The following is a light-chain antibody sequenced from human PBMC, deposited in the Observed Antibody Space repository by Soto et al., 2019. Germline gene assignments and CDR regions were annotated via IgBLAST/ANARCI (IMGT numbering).Light chain of an antibody. CDR3: QQYDTYPWT. CDR1: QTISTW. CDR2: KAS. V-gene: IGKV1-5*03. J-gene: IGKJ1*01. Sequence: DIQMTHSPSTLSASLGARVTLTCRASQTISTWLAWYQQKPGKAPKLLIYKASSLEGGVPSRFSGSGSGAEFSLTISSLQPDDFATYYCQQYDTYPWTFGQGTKVDIK.